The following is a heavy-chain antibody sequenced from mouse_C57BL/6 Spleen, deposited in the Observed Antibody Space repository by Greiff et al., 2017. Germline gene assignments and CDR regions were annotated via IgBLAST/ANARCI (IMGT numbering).Heavy chain of an antibody. Sequence: VKVVESGPELVKPGASVKISCKASGYAFSSSWMNWVKQRPGKGLEWIGRIYPGDGDTNYNGKFKGKATLTADKSSSTAYMQLSSLTSEDSAVYFCARSITTVVADYYAMDYWGQGTSVTVSS. V-gene: IGHV1-82*01. J-gene: IGHJ4*01. CDR1: GYAFSSSW. D-gene: IGHD1-1*01. CDR2: IYPGDGDT. CDR3: ARSITTVVADYYAMDY.